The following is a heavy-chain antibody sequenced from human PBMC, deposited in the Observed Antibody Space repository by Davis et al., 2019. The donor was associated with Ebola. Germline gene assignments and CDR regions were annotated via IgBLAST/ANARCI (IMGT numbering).Heavy chain of an antibody. Sequence: GGSLRLSCAASGFTFSSYGMHWVRQVSGKGLEWVGRIGIKANSYATAYAASVKGRFTISRDDSKNKAYLQMNSLKTEDTSVYYCTSTVTNGDYWGQGTLVTVSS. D-gene: IGHD4-17*01. J-gene: IGHJ4*02. CDR2: IGIKANSYAT. CDR3: TSTVTNGDY. V-gene: IGHV3-73*01. CDR1: GFTFSSYG.